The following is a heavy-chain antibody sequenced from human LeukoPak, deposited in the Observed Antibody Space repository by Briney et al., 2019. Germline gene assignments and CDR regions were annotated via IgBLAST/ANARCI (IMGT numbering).Heavy chain of an antibody. J-gene: IGHJ4*02. CDR3: AKSAIAVAGTVDC. CDR1: GFTFDDYA. CDR2: ISWNSGSI. V-gene: IGHV3-9*01. D-gene: IGHD6-19*01. Sequence: GGSLRLSCAASGFTFDDYAMYWVRQAPGKGLEWVSGISWNSGSIGYADSVKGRFTISRDNAKNSLYLQMNSLRAEDTALYYCAKSAIAVAGTVDCWGQGTLVTVSA.